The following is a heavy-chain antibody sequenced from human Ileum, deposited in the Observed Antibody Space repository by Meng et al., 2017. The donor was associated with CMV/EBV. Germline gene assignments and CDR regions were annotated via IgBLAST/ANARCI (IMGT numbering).Heavy chain of an antibody. Sequence: GESLKISCAASGFTFSTYTMTWVRLAPGTGLEWVSSISGGGDVSYHADSVKGRFTTSRDNSKNTLYLQMNSLRAEDTAVYYCAKGYAFEIWGQGTLVTVSS. D-gene: IGHD5-18*01. CDR2: ISGGGDVS. J-gene: IGHJ3*02. CDR3: AKGYAFEI. V-gene: IGHV3-23*01. CDR1: GFTFSTYT.